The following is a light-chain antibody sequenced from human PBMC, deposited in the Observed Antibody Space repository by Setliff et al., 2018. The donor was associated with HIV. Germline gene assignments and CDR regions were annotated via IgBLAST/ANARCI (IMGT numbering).Light chain of an antibody. V-gene: IGLV2-14*01. CDR1: SSDVGGYKY. Sequence: QSALTQPASVSGSPGQSITISCTGTSSDVGGYKYVSWYQQYPGKAPKLIIYEVTNRPSGVSNRFSGSKSGNTAPLTISGLQAEDEADYYCNSFTSSSAYVLFGGGTK. CDR2: EVT. CDR3: NSFTSSSAYVL. J-gene: IGLJ2*01.